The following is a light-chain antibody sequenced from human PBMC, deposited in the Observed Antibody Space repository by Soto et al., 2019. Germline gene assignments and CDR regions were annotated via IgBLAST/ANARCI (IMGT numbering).Light chain of an antibody. V-gene: IGKV3-15*01. Sequence: EIVMTQSPATLSVSPGERATLSCRASQSVGSNLAWYQQKPGQAPRLLIYGASTRATDIPARFSGSGSGTEITLTISSLQSEDFAVYYCQQYNNWYTFGQGTKLEIK. CDR1: QSVGSN. CDR3: QQYNNWYT. CDR2: GAS. J-gene: IGKJ2*01.